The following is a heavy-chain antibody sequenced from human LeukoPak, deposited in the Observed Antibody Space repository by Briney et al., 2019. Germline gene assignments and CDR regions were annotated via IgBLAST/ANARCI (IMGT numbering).Heavy chain of an antibody. Sequence: SETLSLTCAVYGGSFSGYYWSWIRQPPGKGLEWIGEINHSGRTNYNPSLKSRVTISVDTSKNQFSLKLSSVTAADTAVYYCARDVRFLEWLSPRRWFDHWGQGTLVTVSS. CDR3: ARDVRFLEWLSPRRWFDH. V-gene: IGHV4-34*01. CDR1: GGSFSGYY. CDR2: INHSGRT. D-gene: IGHD3-3*01. J-gene: IGHJ5*02.